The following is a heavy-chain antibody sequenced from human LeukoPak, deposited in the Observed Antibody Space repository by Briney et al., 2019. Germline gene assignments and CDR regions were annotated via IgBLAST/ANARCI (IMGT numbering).Heavy chain of an antibody. Sequence: GGSLRLSCAASGFTFSSYAMSWVRQAPGKGLEWVSAISGSGGSTYYADYVKGRFTISRDNSTNMLYLQMNSLRGEDTAVYYCAKDRLSSGYVWGQGTMVTVSS. CDR1: GFTFSSYA. V-gene: IGHV3-23*01. J-gene: IGHJ3*01. CDR2: ISGSGGST. D-gene: IGHD3-22*01. CDR3: AKDRLSSGYV.